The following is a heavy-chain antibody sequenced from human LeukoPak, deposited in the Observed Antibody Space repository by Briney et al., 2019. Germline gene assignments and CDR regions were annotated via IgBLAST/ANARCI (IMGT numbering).Heavy chain of an antibody. Sequence: SETLSLTCTVSGGSISSSSYYWGWIRQPPGKGLEWIGSIYYSGSTYYNPSLKSRVTISVDTSKNQFSLKLSSVTAADTAVYYCARELEAMIVVVKTRAFDIWGQGTMVTVSS. D-gene: IGHD3-22*01. CDR2: IYYSGST. V-gene: IGHV4-39*07. CDR1: GGSISSSSYY. J-gene: IGHJ3*02. CDR3: ARELEAMIVVVKTRAFDI.